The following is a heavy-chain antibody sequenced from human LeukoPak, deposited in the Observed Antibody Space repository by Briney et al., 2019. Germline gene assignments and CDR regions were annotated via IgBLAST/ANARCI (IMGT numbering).Heavy chain of an antibody. Sequence: GESLKISCKGSGYSFTSYWIGWVRQMPGKGLEWMGIIYPGDSDTRYSPSFQGQVTISADKSISTAYLQWSSLKASDTAMYYCARPSGGWPPAHAFDIWGQGTMVTVSS. CDR3: ARPSGGWPPAHAFDI. V-gene: IGHV5-51*01. D-gene: IGHD6-19*01. CDR2: IYPGDSDT. CDR1: GYSFTSYW. J-gene: IGHJ3*02.